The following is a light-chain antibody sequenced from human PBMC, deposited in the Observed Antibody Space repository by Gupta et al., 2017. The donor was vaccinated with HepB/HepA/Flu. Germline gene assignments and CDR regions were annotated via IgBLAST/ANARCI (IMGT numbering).Light chain of an antibody. Sequence: QPSLTQPASVSRSPGQSITISCTGTSSDVGAYNYVSWYQQHPGKAPKLMIYDVSNRPSGVSNRFSGSKSGNTASLTISGLQAEDEADYYCSSYTSTSTRVFGGGTKLTVL. CDR2: DVS. CDR3: SSYTSTSTRV. J-gene: IGLJ3*02. V-gene: IGLV2-14*01. CDR1: SSDVGAYNY.